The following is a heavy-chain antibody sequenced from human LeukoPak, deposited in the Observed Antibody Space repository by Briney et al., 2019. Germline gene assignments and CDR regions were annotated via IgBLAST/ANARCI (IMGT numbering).Heavy chain of an antibody. J-gene: IGHJ4*02. V-gene: IGHV4-34*01. CDR1: GGSFSGYY. CDR2: INHSGST. CDR3: ARYYYGSGSSLYFDY. D-gene: IGHD3-10*01. Sequence: SETLSLTCAVYGGSFSGYYWSWIRQPPGKGLEWIGEINHSGSTNYNPSLKSRVTISVDTSKNQFSLKLSSVTAADTAVYYCARYYYGSGSSLYFDYWGQGTLVTVSS.